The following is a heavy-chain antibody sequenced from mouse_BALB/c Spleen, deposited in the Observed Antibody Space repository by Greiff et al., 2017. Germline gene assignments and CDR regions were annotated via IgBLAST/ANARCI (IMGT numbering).Heavy chain of an antibody. V-gene: IGHV1-69*02. D-gene: IGHD2-14*01. CDR1: GYTFTSYW. J-gene: IGHJ2*01. CDR3: ASYRYDVYFDY. Sequence: VQLQQPGAELVKPGASVKLSCKASGYTFTSYWMHWVKQRPGQGLEWIGEIDPSDSYTNYNQKFKGKATLTVDKSSSTAYMQLSSLTSEDSAVYYCASYRYDVYFDYWGQGTTLTVSS. CDR2: IDPSDSYT.